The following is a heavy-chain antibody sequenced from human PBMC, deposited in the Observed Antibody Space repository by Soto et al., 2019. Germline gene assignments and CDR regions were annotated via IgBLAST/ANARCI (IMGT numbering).Heavy chain of an antibody. Sequence: QGQVQQWGAGLVKPSETLSLTCAVDGGSLNRFYWIWIRQPPGKWLEWIGEINHISITHYNPSVKSRFSISVYSAESKLPVSLESVTAAGTSVYYCARGYAENWNTPHYWGQGTLVTVAA. J-gene: IGHJ4*02. D-gene: IGHD1-1*01. CDR2: INHISIT. CDR3: ARGYAENWNTPHY. V-gene: IGHV4-34*01. CDR1: GGSLNRFY.